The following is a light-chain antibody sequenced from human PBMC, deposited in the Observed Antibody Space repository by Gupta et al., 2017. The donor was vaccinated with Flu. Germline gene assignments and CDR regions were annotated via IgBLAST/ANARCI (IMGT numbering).Light chain of an antibody. CDR1: TGAVIGCNY. V-gene: IGLV7-46*01. Sequence: TTTSTSSTGAVIGCNYFYWFQQNPAHPPRLLIYDNSNRHSGTPACFSGSTFAAKAALPTTCAQAEDEADYYCSPTHTSPNPGVFGGGTKLTVL. CDR3: SPTHTSPNPGV. CDR2: DNS. J-gene: IGLJ3*02.